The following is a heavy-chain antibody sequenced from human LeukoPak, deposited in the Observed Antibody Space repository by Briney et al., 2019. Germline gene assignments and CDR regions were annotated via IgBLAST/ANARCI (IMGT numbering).Heavy chain of an antibody. J-gene: IGHJ6*02. V-gene: IGHV1-8*01. CDR2: MNPNSGNT. CDR1: GYTFTSYD. Sequence: ASVKVSCKASGYTFTSYDINWVRQATGQGLEWMGWMNPNSGNTGYAQKFQGRVTMTRNTSISTAYMELSSLRSEDTAVYYCARGLITIFGRATGYYYGMDVWGQGTTVTVSS. CDR3: ARGLITIFGRATGYYYGMDV. D-gene: IGHD3-3*01.